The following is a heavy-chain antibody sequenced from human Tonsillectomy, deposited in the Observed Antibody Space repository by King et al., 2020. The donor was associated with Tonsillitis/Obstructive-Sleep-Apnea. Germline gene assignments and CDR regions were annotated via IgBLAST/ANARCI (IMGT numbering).Heavy chain of an antibody. CDR2: IIPILGIP. CDR1: GGTFNTYG. J-gene: IGHJ4*02. D-gene: IGHD5-12*01. Sequence: VQLVQSGAEVKKPGSSVKVSCRASGGTFNTYGVAWVRQAPGQGLEWMGRIIPILGIPNYAQNFQGRVTISADTSTATAYMELSSLRSDDTAIYYCARENIDIVAHDYWGQGTLVTVSS. V-gene: IGHV1-69*04. CDR3: ARENIDIVAHDY.